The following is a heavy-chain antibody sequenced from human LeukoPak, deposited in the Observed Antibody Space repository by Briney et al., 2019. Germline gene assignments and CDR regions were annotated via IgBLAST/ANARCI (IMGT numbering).Heavy chain of an antibody. Sequence: SETLSLTCTVSGGSISSYYWSWIRQPAGKGLEWIGRIYTSGSTNYNPSLKSRVTMSVDTSKNQFSLKLSSVTAADTAVYYCARVRDQLLFGNWFDPWGQGTLVTVSS. CDR1: GGSISSYY. CDR2: IYTSGST. V-gene: IGHV4-4*07. CDR3: ARVRDQLLFGNWFDP. D-gene: IGHD2-2*01. J-gene: IGHJ5*02.